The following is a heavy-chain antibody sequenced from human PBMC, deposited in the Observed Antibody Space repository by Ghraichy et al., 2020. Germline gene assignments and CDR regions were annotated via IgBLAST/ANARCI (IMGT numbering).Heavy chain of an antibody. CDR3: AKDQDTGWSFAD. D-gene: IGHD1-26*01. V-gene: IGHV3-7*01. J-gene: IGHJ4*02. Sequence: SCAASGFTFTSYWMYWVRQAPGKGPEWVTNIKEDGSKMYYVDSVKGRLTVSRDNAKKTLYLQMNSLRVEDTAVYYCAKDQDTGWSFADWGQGTLVTVSS. CDR1: GFTFTSYW. CDR2: IKEDGSKM.